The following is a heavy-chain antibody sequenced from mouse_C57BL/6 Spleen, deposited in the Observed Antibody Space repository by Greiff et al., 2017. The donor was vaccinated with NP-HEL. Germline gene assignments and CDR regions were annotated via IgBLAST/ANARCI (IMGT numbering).Heavy chain of an antibody. V-gene: IGHV1-82*01. Sequence: QVQLQQSGPELVKPGASVKISCKASGYAFSSSWMNWVKQRPGKGLEWIGRIYPGDGDTNYNGKFKGKATLTADKSSSTAYMQLSSLTSEDSAVYFCARGGDSNYESFAYWGQGTLVTVSA. CDR2: IYPGDGDT. CDR3: ARGGDSNYESFAY. D-gene: IGHD2-5*01. J-gene: IGHJ3*01. CDR1: GYAFSSSW.